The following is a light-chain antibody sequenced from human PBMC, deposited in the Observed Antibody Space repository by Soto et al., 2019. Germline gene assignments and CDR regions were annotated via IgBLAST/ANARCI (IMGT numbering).Light chain of an antibody. CDR1: QSVLYSSNNKNY. V-gene: IGKV4-1*01. CDR2: WAS. J-gene: IGKJ1*01. CDR3: QQYYFTPWT. Sequence: DIVMTQSPDSLAVSLGERATINCKSSQSVLYSSNNKNYLAWYQKKPGQSPRLLIYWASTRESGFPDRFSGSGSGTDFTLTINSLQAEDVAVYYGQQYYFTPWTFGQGTRVEIK.